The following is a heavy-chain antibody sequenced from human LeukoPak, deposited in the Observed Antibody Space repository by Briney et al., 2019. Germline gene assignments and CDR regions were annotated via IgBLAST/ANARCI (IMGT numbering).Heavy chain of an antibody. D-gene: IGHD3-22*01. J-gene: IGHJ4*02. CDR3: ARDDSSGY. Sequence: QPSETLSLTCAVYGGSFSGYYWSWIRQPPGKGLEWIGEINHSGSTNYNPSLKSRVTMSVDTSKNQFFLKLTSVTAADTAVYYCARDDSSGYWGQGTLVTVSS. CDR2: INHSGST. V-gene: IGHV4-34*01. CDR1: GGSFSGYY.